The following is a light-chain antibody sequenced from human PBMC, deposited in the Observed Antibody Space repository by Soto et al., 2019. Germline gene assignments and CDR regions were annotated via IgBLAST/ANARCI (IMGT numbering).Light chain of an antibody. CDR1: QSISSW. J-gene: IGKJ1*01. V-gene: IGKV1-5*01. Sequence: DIQMTQSPSTLSASVGDRVTITCWASQSISSWLAWYQQKPGKAPKVLIFDASSLESGVPSRFSGSGSATEFTLTISSLQPDDFATYYCQQYSTYPWTFGQGTKVEIK. CDR3: QQYSTYPWT. CDR2: DAS.